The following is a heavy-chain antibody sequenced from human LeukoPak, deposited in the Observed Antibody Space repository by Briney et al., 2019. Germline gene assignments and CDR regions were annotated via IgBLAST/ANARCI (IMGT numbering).Heavy chain of an antibody. D-gene: IGHD2-2*01. V-gene: IGHV4-39*01. Sequence: PSETLSLTCTVSGGSISSSSYCWGWIRQPPGKGLEWIGNMYYSGSTYYNPSLKSRVSISIDTSKNQFSLKLSSVTAADTAVYYCARTQYCSSTSCYLDYWGQGTLVTVSS. CDR2: MYYSGST. CDR1: GGSISSSSYC. CDR3: ARTQYCSSTSCYLDY. J-gene: IGHJ4*02.